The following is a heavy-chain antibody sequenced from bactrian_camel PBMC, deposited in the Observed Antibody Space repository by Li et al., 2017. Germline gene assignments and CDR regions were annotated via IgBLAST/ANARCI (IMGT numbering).Heavy chain of an antibody. J-gene: IGHJ4*01. CDR1: RYTYTANC. CDR2: LASDGST. Sequence: VQLVESGGGSVQTGGSLRLSCTASRYTYTANCMAWFRLAPGKEREGVVALASDGSTWYADSMKGRFTISRDRAKNTVALQMSNLKPDDTAVYYCAATGQMLSVAGCRTQGTQVTVS. D-gene: IGHD1*01. V-gene: IGHV3S53*01.